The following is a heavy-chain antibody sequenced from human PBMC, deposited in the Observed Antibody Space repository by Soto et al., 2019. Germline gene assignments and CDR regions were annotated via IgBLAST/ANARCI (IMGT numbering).Heavy chain of an antibody. D-gene: IGHD2-15*01. J-gene: IGHJ6*02. Sequence: QVQLVQSGAEVKKPGSSVKVSCKASGGTFSSYAISWVRQAPGQGLEWMGGSIPIFGTANYAQKFQGRVTITADKSTSTAYMELSSLRSEDTAVYYCARDRGAAYCSGGSCYSYYYYGMDVWGQGTTVTVSS. CDR2: SIPIFGTA. CDR1: GGTFSSYA. V-gene: IGHV1-69*06. CDR3: ARDRGAAYCSGGSCYSYYYYGMDV.